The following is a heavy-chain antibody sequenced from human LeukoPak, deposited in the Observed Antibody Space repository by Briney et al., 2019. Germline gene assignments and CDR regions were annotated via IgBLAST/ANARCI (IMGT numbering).Heavy chain of an antibody. CDR3: ARIAAPGNRRLNF. CDR1: GYSFTTYD. D-gene: IGHD6-13*01. Sequence: ASVKVSCKASGYSFTTYDINWVRQAAGQGLEWMGWMNPNSGNTGNAQKFQGRVTMTRNTSISTAYMELTSLTPEDTAVYFCARIAAPGNRRLNFWGQGTLVTVSS. CDR2: MNPNSGNT. V-gene: IGHV1-8*01. J-gene: IGHJ4*02.